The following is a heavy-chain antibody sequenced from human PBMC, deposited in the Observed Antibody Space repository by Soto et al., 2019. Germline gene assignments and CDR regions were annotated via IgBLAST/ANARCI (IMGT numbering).Heavy chain of an antibody. CDR1: GGSFSGYY. D-gene: IGHD3-3*01. Sequence: ASETLSLTCAVYGGSFSGYYWSWIRQPPGKGLEWIGEINHSGSTNYNPSLKSRVTISVDTSKNQFSLKLSSVTAADTAVYYCARANYDFWSGYPTWYYYYYMDVWGKGTTVTVSS. V-gene: IGHV4-34*01. J-gene: IGHJ6*03. CDR2: INHSGST. CDR3: ARANYDFWSGYPTWYYYYYMDV.